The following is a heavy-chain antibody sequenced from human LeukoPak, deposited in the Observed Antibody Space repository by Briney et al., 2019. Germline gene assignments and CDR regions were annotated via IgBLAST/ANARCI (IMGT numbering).Heavy chain of an antibody. Sequence: ASVKVSCKASGYTFTGYYMHWVRQAPGQGLEWMGWINPNSGGTNYAQKFQGRVTMTRDTPISTAYMELSRLTSDDTAVYFCARETYYSSGNVYNRIDYWGQGTLVTVSS. CDR2: INPNSGGT. CDR1: GYTFTGYY. CDR3: ARETYYSSGNVYNRIDY. V-gene: IGHV1-2*02. J-gene: IGHJ4*02. D-gene: IGHD3-10*01.